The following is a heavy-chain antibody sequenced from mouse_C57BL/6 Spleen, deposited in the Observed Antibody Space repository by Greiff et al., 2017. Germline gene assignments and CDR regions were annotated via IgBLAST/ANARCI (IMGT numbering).Heavy chain of an antibody. CDR2: SDSNSGGS. J-gene: IGHJ3*01. CDR1: GYTFTSYW. D-gene: IGHD1-2*01. Sequence: VQLQQPGAELVKPGASVKLSCKASGYTFTSYWMHWVKQRPGRGLERIGRSDSNSGGSKYNEKFKSKATLAVDKPSIAAYMQLSSLTSEDSAVYYCARSDYYGSFACWGQGTLVTVSA. V-gene: IGHV1-72*01. CDR3: ARSDYYGSFAC.